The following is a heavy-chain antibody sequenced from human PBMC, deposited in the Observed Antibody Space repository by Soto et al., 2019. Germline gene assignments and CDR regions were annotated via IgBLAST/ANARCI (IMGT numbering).Heavy chain of an antibody. CDR3: ATPGYIREPA. V-gene: IGHV3-7*03. D-gene: IGHD5-12*01. CDR2: IKQDGSEK. Sequence: GGSLRLSCAASGLSFSSYYMSWVRQAPGKGLEWVANIKQDGSEKYYVDSVKGRFTISRDNAKKSLYLQMNSLRAEDPAVYYCATPGYIREPAWGQGTLVTVSS. J-gene: IGHJ5*02. CDR1: GLSFSSYY.